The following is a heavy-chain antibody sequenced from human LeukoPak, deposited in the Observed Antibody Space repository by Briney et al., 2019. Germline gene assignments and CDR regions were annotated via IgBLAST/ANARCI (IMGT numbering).Heavy chain of an antibody. CDR1: GYIFTSYD. J-gene: IGHJ3*02. Sequence: ASVKVSCKASGYIFTSYDINWVRQATGQGLEWMGWMNPNRGNTGNVQKFQGRVTMTRNTSISTAYMELSSLRSEDTAVYYCARVKTAQTYYDFWSGYYWNDAFDIWGQGTMVTVSS. D-gene: IGHD3-3*01. V-gene: IGHV1-8*01. CDR3: ARVKTAQTYYDFWSGYYWNDAFDI. CDR2: MNPNRGNT.